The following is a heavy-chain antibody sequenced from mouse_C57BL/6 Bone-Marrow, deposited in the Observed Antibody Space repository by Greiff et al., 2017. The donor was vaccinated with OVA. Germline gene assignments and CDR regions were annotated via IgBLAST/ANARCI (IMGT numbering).Heavy chain of an antibody. V-gene: IGHV1-50*01. CDR2: IDPSDSYT. Sequence: QVQLKQPGAELVKPGASVKLSCKASGYTFTSYWMQWVKQRPGQGLEWIGEIDPSDSYTNYNQKFKGKATLTVDTSSSTAYMQLSSLTSEDSAVYYCARSLRGYWGQGTTLTVSS. D-gene: IGHD1-1*01. CDR3: ARSLRGY. CDR1: GYTFTSYW. J-gene: IGHJ2*01.